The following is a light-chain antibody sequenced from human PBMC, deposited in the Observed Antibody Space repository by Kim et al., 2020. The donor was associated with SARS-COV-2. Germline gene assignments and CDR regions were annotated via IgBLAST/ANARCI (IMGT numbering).Light chain of an antibody. CDR2: EVT. Sequence: QSVTSSCPGTGNDVGGYSSHVSWYQQPPGSAPKLVISEVTQRPSGVPHRFSGSKSGNTASLTISGLQAEDEADYYCSSITRSGTYVFGTGTKVTVL. CDR3: SSITRSGTYV. J-gene: IGLJ1*01. CDR1: GNDVGGYSSH. V-gene: IGLV2-18*02.